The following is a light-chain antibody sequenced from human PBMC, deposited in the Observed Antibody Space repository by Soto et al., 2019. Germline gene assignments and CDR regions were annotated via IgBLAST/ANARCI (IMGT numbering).Light chain of an antibody. CDR2: GAS. J-gene: IGKJ5*01. CDR1: QSVTSRY. Sequence: EIVLTQSPGTLSLSPGDRATLSCRASQSVTSRYLAWYQQKPGQAPRLLIYGASNRATGIPDRFSGGGSGTDFTRTISRLEPEEFAVYYCQHYSSSPPAITFGQGTRLEIK. V-gene: IGKV3-20*01. CDR3: QHYSSSPPAIT.